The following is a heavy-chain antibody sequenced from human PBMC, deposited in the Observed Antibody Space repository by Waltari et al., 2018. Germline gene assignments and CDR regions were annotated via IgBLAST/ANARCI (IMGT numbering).Heavy chain of an antibody. CDR1: GGTFSSYT. CDR2: ITHDRGIS. J-gene: IGHJ6*02. D-gene: IGHD2-2*01. V-gene: IGHV1-69*02. Sequence: QVQLVQSGAEVKKPGSSVKVSCKASGGTFSSYTISWVRQAPGQGLEWMGRITHDRGISNYTQEVQGKVTITADKSTSTAYMELSILRSEYTAVYYCARGGKDIVVGPAAMPADVWGQGTTVTVSS. CDR3: ARGGKDIVVGPAAMPADV.